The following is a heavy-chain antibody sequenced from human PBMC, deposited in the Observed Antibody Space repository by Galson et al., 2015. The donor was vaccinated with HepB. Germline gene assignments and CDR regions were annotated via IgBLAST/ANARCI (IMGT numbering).Heavy chain of an antibody. Sequence: SLRLSCAASGFTFSDYYMSWIRQAPGKGLEWVSYISSSSSYTNYADSVKGRFTISRDNAKNSLYLQMNSLRAEDTAVYYCARPLRGYDSNSYYFDYWGQGTLVTVSS. V-gene: IGHV3-11*06. CDR3: ARPLRGYDSNSYYFDY. CDR2: ISSSSSYT. D-gene: IGHD5-12*01. J-gene: IGHJ4*02. CDR1: GFTFSDYY.